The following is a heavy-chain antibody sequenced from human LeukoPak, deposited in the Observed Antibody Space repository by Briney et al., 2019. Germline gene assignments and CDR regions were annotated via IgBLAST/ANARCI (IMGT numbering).Heavy chain of an antibody. CDR1: GFTFSSYG. V-gene: IGHV3-30*02. J-gene: IGHJ4*02. D-gene: IGHD5-12*01. Sequence: GGSLRLSCAASGFTFSSYGMHWVRQAPGKGLEWVAFIRYDGSNKYYADSVKGRFTISRDNSKNTLYLQMNSLRAEDTAVYYCAKDQIPVATSTAFDYWGQGTLVTVSS. CDR2: IRYDGSNK. CDR3: AKDQIPVATSTAFDY.